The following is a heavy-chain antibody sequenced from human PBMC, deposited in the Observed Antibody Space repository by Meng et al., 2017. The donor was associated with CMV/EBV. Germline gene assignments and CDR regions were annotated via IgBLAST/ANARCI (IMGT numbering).Heavy chain of an antibody. CDR1: GGSFSCSY. Sequence: PSPSRSLPATASGGSFSCSYWTWSRQPAGKGLEWIGRIYPSGSNNYNPALKSRVTMSVDTFKIQFSLKLSYVTAADTAVYYCARDLMNCSSTSCANWFDPWGQGTLVTVSS. CDR2: IYPSGSN. CDR3: ARDLMNCSSTSCANWFDP. V-gene: IGHV4-4*07. D-gene: IGHD2-2*01. J-gene: IGHJ5*02.